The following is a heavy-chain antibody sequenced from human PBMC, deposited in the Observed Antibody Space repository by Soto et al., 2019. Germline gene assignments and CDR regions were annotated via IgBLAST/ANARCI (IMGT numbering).Heavy chain of an antibody. CDR2: IYWDDDK. J-gene: IGHJ4*02. Sequence: QITLKESGPTLVKPTQTLTLTCTFSGFSLSASGVGVGWIHQPPGKALEWLALIYWDDDKRYSPSLKSRLTITKDTSKNQVVLTMTNMDPVDTATYFCAHRRDRPEFDYWGQGTLVTVSS. CDR3: AHRRDRPEFDY. V-gene: IGHV2-5*02. CDR1: GFSLSASGVG.